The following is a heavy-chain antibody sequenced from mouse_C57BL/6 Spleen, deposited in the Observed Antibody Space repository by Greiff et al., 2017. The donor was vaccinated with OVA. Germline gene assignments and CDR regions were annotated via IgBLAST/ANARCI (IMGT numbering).Heavy chain of an antibody. CDR2: INPSTGGT. J-gene: IGHJ1*03. Sequence: VQLKESGPELVKPGASVKISCKASGYSFTGYYMNWVKQSPEKSLEWIGEINPSTGGTTYNQKFKAKATLTVDKSSSTAYMQLKSLTSEDSAVYYCARGDYRYFDVWGTGTTVTVSS. CDR1: GYSFTGYY. V-gene: IGHV1-42*01. CDR3: ARGDYRYFDV.